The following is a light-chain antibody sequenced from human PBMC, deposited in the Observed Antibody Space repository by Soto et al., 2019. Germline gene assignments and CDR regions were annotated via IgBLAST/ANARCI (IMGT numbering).Light chain of an antibody. CDR1: SSDVGGYNY. V-gene: IGLV2-11*01. CDR3: CSYAGTYTYWV. Sequence: QSVLTQPRSVSGSPGQSVTISCTGTSSDVGGYNYVSWYQQHPGKAPKLMISDVTKRPSGVPDRFSGSKSGNTASLTISGLQAEDEADYYCCSYAGTYTYWVFGGGTKLTVL. J-gene: IGLJ3*02. CDR2: DVT.